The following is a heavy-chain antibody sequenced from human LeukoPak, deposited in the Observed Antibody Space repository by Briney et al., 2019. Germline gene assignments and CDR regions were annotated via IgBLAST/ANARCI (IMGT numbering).Heavy chain of an antibody. V-gene: IGHV3-74*01. CDR1: GFTFSSHW. CDR2: INNDGSTT. CDR3: AKDSATPYFDY. D-gene: IGHD2-15*01. Sequence: GGSLRLSCAASGFTFSSHWMHWVRQAPGKGLVWVSCINNDGSTTRYADSVKGRFTISRDNVKNTLYLQMNSMRAEDTAVYYCAKDSATPYFDYWGQGTLVTVSS. J-gene: IGHJ4*02.